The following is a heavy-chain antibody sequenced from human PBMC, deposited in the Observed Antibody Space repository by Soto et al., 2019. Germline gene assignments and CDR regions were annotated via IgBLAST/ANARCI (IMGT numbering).Heavy chain of an antibody. V-gene: IGHV1-69*01. CDR1: GGTFSSYV. D-gene: IGHD4-4*01. Sequence: QVRLVQSGAEVKQTGSSVTVSCKASGGTFSSYVISWVRQAPGQGLEWMGGIVPVFGTAKYAQKFQGRGTIPADESTARAFLEVTTLTFDVTAVYYCASDRSRHYSCSFACDFDFWGQGTLLTVSS. J-gene: IGHJ4*02. CDR2: IVPVFGTA. CDR3: ASDRSRHYSCSFACDFDF.